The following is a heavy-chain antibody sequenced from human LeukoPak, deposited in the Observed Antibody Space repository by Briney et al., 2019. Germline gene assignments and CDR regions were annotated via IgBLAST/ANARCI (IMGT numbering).Heavy chain of an antibody. D-gene: IGHD2-2*01. CDR2: ISGSGGST. CDR1: GFTFSSYA. J-gene: IGHJ5*02. V-gene: IGHV3-23*01. Sequence: GGSLRLSCAASGFTFSSYAMSWVRQAPGKGLEWVSAISGSGGSTYYADSVKGRFTISRDNSKNTLYLQMNSLRAEDTAVYYCAKVPTRKYCSSTSCYPFDPWGQGTLVTVSS. CDR3: AKVPTRKYCSSTSCYPFDP.